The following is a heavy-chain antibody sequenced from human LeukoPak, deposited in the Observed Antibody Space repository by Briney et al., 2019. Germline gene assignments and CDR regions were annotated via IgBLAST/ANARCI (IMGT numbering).Heavy chain of an antibody. CDR1: GFTFSSYW. CDR2: IKQDGSEK. CDR3: ARLINLYSSSSYYFDY. Sequence: GGSLRLSCAASGFTFSSYWMSWVRQAPGKGLEWVANIKQDGSEKYYVDSVKGRFTISRDNSKNTLYLQMNTLRAEDTAVYYCARLINLYSSSSYYFDYWGQGTLVTVSS. D-gene: IGHD6-6*01. V-gene: IGHV3-7*03. J-gene: IGHJ4*02.